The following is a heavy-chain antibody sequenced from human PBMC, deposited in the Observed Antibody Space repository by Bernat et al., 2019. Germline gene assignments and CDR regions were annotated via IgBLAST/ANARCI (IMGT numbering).Heavy chain of an antibody. CDR3: ASLSTPQYYYGSGSYLDY. CDR2: ITGSGGST. J-gene: IGHJ4*02. CDR1: GFTFSSYA. Sequence: EVQLVESGGSLVQPGGSLRLSCAASGFTFSSYAMSWVRQAPGKGLEWVSVITGSGGSTYYADSVKGRFTISRDNSKNSLYLQMNSLRAEDTAVYYCASLSTPQYYYGSGSYLDYWGQGTLVTVSS. V-gene: IGHV3-23*04. D-gene: IGHD3-10*01.